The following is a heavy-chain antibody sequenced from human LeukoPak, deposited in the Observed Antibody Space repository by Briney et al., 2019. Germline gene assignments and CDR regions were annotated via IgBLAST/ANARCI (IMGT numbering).Heavy chain of an antibody. CDR3: ATSYDSSGFLQYFHR. D-gene: IGHD3-22*01. CDR2: INHSGST. CDR1: GGSFSGYY. V-gene: IGHV4-34*01. Sequence: KPSETLSLTCAVYGGSFSGYYWSWIRQPPGKGLEWIGEINHSGSTNYNPSLKSRVTISLDTSKNQFSLKLSSVTAADTTVYYCATSYDSSGFLQYFHRWGQGSLVTVSS. J-gene: IGHJ1*01.